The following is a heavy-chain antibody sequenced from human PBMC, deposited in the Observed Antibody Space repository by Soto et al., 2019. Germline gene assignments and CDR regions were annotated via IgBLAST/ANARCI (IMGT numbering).Heavy chain of an antibody. Sequence: GSLRLSCAASGFTFTTYAMSWVRQAPGKGLEWVSTISTSGRTTFYADSVKGRFTISRDNSKNTLYLQMDSLRAEDTAVYFCAKGLRGSSGWSYFDFWGQGTLVTVSS. V-gene: IGHV3-23*01. J-gene: IGHJ4*02. CDR3: AKGLRGSSGWSYFDF. CDR2: ISTSGRTT. CDR1: GFTFTTYA. D-gene: IGHD6-19*01.